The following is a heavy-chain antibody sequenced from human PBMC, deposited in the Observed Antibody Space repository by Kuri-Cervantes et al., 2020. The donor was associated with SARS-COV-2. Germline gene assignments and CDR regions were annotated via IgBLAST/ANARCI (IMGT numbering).Heavy chain of an antibody. Sequence: SETLSLTCAVSGYSISSGYYWSWIRQPPGKGLEWIGYIYYSGSTNYNPSLKSRVTISVDTSKNQFSLKLSSVTAADTAVYYCARLECSGGSCYRKRSWYFDLWGRGTLVTVSS. CDR2: IYYSGST. CDR3: ARLECSGGSCYRKRSWYFDL. V-gene: IGHV4-38-2*01. J-gene: IGHJ2*01. CDR1: GYSISSGYY. D-gene: IGHD2-15*01.